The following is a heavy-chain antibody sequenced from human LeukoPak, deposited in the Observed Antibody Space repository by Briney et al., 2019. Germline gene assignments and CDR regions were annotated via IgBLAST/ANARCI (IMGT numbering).Heavy chain of an antibody. J-gene: IGHJ4*02. CDR2: INHSGSS. CDR3: ARQSY. CDR1: GGSFSGYY. V-gene: IGHV4-34*01. Sequence: SETLSLTCAVYGGSFSGYYWSWIRQPPGKGLEWIGEINHSGSSNYNPSLKSRVTISVDTSKNQFSLKLSSVTAADTAVYYCARQSYWGQGTLVTVSS.